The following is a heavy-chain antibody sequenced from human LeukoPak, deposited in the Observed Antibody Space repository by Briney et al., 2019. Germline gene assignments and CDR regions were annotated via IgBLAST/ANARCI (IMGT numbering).Heavy chain of an antibody. CDR1: GDTFSSYA. CDR3: ARQGYSGYDRFYYFDY. J-gene: IGHJ4*02. V-gene: IGHV1-69*05. CDR2: IIPIFGTA. Sequence: SVKVSCKASGDTFSSYAISWVRQAPGQGLEWMGRIIPIFGTANYAQKFQGRVTITTDESTSTAYMELSSLRSEDTAVYYCARQGYSGYDRFYYFDYWGQGTLVTVSS. D-gene: IGHD5-12*01.